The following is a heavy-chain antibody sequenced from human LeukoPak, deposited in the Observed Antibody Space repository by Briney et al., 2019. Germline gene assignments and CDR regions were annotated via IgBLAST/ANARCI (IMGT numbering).Heavy chain of an antibody. Sequence: ASVKVSCKASGYTFTSYDTNWVRQATGQGLEWMGWMNPNSGNTGYAQKFQGRVTMTRNTSISTAYMELSSLRSEDTAVYYCARGGYCSSTSCYYPYYYYYGMDVWGQGTTVTVSS. CDR1: GYTFTSYD. D-gene: IGHD2-2*01. J-gene: IGHJ6*02. V-gene: IGHV1-8*01. CDR3: ARGGYCSSTSCYYPYYYYYGMDV. CDR2: MNPNSGNT.